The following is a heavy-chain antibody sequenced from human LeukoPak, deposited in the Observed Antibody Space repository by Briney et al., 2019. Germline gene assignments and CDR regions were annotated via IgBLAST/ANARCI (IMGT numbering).Heavy chain of an antibody. CDR2: INHSGST. J-gene: IGHJ3*02. D-gene: IGHD3-3*01. CDR3: ASTFGPHAFDI. Sequence: SETLSLTCAVYGGSFSGYYWSWIRQPPGKGLEWIGEINHSGSTNYNPSLKSRVTISVDTSKNQFSLKLSSVTAADTAVYYCASTFGPHAFDIWGQGTMVTVSS. V-gene: IGHV4-34*01. CDR1: GGSFSGYY.